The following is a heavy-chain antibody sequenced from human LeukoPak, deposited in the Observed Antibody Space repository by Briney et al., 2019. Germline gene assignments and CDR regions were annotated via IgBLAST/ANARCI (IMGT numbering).Heavy chain of an antibody. D-gene: IGHD3-10*01. J-gene: IGHJ3*02. Sequence: SETLSLTCTVSGGSISSSSYYWGWIRQPPGKGLEWIGSIYYSGSTYYNPSLKSRVTISVDTSKNQFSLKLSSVTAADTAVYYCARDCGSGSYSSADAFDIWGQGTMVTVSS. CDR3: ARDCGSGSYSSADAFDI. CDR1: GGSISSSSYY. CDR2: IYYSGST. V-gene: IGHV4-39*07.